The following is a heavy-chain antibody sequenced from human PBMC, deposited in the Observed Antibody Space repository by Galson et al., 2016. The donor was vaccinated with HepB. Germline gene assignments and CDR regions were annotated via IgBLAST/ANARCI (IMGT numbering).Heavy chain of an antibody. CDR2: TT. Sequence: TTEYAAFVEGRFIVSRDDSKSTAYLQITGLRVEDTAVYYCARGTNGIHYLDYWGQGTLVTASS. V-gene: IGHV3-49*02. J-gene: IGHJ4*02. CDR3: ARGTNGIHYLDY. D-gene: IGHD1-7*01.